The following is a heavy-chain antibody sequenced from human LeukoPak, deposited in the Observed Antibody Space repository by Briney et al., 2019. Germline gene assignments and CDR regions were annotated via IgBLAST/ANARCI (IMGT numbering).Heavy chain of an antibody. Sequence: SETLSLTCTVSGGSISSGGYYWSWIRQPAGKGLEWIGRIYTSGSTNYNPSLKSRVTISVDTSKNQFSLKLSSVTAADTAVYYCARDPGAAAGKFDYWGQGTLVTVSS. D-gene: IGHD6-13*01. CDR1: GGSISSGGYY. J-gene: IGHJ4*02. V-gene: IGHV4-61*02. CDR3: ARDPGAAAGKFDY. CDR2: IYTSGST.